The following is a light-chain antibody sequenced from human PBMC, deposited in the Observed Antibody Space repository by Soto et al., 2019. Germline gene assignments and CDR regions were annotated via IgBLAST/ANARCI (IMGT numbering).Light chain of an antibody. CDR2: AAS. V-gene: IGKV1-12*01. Sequence: DIQMTQSPSSVSASVGDRVTITCRASQGIYSWLAWYQQRPGKALKLLIYAASSLRSGVPSRFSGSGYGTDFTLTISSLQPEDFATYYCQQANSFPWTFGQGTKVEIK. CDR1: QGIYSW. J-gene: IGKJ1*01. CDR3: QQANSFPWT.